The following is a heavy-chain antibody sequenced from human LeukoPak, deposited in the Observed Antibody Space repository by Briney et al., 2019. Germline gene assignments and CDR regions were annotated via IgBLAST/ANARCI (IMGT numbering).Heavy chain of an antibody. CDR2: IIGRGGTT. V-gene: IGHV3-23*01. Sequence: GGSLSLSCAPSAFTFSTYAMSCVRQTPGKGLECVSSIIGRGGTTYYADSVKGLFTISKDNSENKLYLQMNSLRAEATAVYYCAKTVPGPVAVDHPFDYWGQGTLVTVSS. J-gene: IGHJ4*02. CDR3: AKTVPGPVAVDHPFDY. CDR1: AFTFSTYA. D-gene: IGHD6-19*01.